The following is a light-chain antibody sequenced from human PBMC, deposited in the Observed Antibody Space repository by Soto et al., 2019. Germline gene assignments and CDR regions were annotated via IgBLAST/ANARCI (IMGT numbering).Light chain of an antibody. CDR3: RSYTSSSTSVV. J-gene: IGLJ2*01. CDR1: SSDVGGYNY. CDR2: DVS. V-gene: IGLV2-14*01. Sequence: QSALTQPASVSGSPGQSITISCTGTSSDVGGYNYVSWYQQHPGKAPKLMIYDVSNRPSGVSNRFSGSKSGNTASLTISGIQAEDEADYYCRSYTSSSTSVVFGGGTKLTVL.